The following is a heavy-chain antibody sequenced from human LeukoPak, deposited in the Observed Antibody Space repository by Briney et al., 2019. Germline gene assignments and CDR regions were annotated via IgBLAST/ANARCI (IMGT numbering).Heavy chain of an antibody. V-gene: IGHV3-15*07. CDR2: IKTKSEGGTK. Sequence: PGVSLRLSCAASGFTFTNAWMHWVRQAPGKGLEWVGRIKTKSEGGTKDYAAPVRGRFTISRDDSENTLYLQMNSLKTEDTALYYCSTDQGGDILTGCWGQGTLVTVSS. CDR3: STDQGGDILTGC. D-gene: IGHD3-9*01. J-gene: IGHJ4*02. CDR1: GFTFTNAW.